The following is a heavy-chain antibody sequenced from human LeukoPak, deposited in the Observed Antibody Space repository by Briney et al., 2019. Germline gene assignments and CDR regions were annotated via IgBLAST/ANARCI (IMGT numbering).Heavy chain of an antibody. CDR2: IKQDGSEK. CDR3: AREHSSGWYDN. CDR1: GFTFSSYW. J-gene: IGHJ4*02. Sequence: GGSLRLSCAASGFTFSSYWMSWVRQAPGKGLEWVANIKQDGSEKYYVDSVKGRFTISRDNAKNSPYLQMNSLRAEDTAVYYCAREHSSGWYDNWGQGTLVTVSS. V-gene: IGHV3-7*03. D-gene: IGHD6-19*01.